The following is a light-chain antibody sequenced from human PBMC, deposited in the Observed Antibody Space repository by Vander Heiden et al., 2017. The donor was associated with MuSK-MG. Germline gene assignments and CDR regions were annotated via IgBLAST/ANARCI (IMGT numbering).Light chain of an antibody. CDR1: NIGSKS. Sequence: SYVLTQPPSVSVAPGKTARITCGGNNIGSKSVHWYQQKPGQAPVLVIDYDSDRPSGIPERFSCATSGNTATLITSRVEAGDEADYYWQVWDSSSDQPYVFGTGTKVTVL. CDR3: QVWDSSSDQPYV. CDR2: YDS. V-gene: IGLV3-21*04. J-gene: IGLJ1*01.